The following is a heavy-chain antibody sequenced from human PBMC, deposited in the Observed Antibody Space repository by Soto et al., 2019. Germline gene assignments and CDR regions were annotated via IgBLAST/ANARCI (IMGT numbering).Heavy chain of an antibody. Sequence: GGSLRLSCAASGFTFSSYWMSWFRQAPGKGLEWVANIKQDGSEKYYVDSVKGRFTISRDNAKNSLYLQMNSLRAEDTAVYYCARFYRAKKLPSNPLTKPPDYWGQGTLVTVSS. CDR2: IKQDGSEK. CDR3: ARFYRAKKLPSNPLTKPPDY. V-gene: IGHV3-7*01. J-gene: IGHJ4*02. D-gene: IGHD1-26*01. CDR1: GFTFSSYW.